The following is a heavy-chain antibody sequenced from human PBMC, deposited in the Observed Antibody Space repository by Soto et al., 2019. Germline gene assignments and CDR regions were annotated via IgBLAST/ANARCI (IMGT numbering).Heavy chain of an antibody. CDR2: ISWNSGSI. Sequence: PGGSLRLSCAASGFTFDDYAMHWVQQAPGQCLEWVSGISWNSGSIGYADSVKVRFTISSDNAKNSLYLQMKSLRAEDTAVYYCARHVKEMPGIYDFWSGRDFRFDPWGQGTLVTVSS. V-gene: IGHV3-9*01. CDR3: ARHVKEMPGIYDFWSGRDFRFDP. CDR1: GFTFDDYA. J-gene: IGHJ5*02. D-gene: IGHD3-3*01.